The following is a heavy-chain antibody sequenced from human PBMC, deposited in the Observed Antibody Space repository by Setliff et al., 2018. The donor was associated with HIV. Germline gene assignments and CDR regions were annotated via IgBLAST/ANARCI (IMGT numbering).Heavy chain of an antibody. J-gene: IGHJ4*02. CDR1: GYSISSGYY. Sequence: SETLSLTCAVSGYSISSGYYWSWIRQPPGKGLEWIGYIYYSGSTNYNPSLKSRITIALDTSKNQFSLRMRSVTAADTAVYYCARVFVDTAVLRVLEYYFDSWGRGTLVTVSS. D-gene: IGHD5-18*01. CDR3: ARVFVDTAVLRVLEYYFDS. CDR2: IYYSGST. V-gene: IGHV4-61*01.